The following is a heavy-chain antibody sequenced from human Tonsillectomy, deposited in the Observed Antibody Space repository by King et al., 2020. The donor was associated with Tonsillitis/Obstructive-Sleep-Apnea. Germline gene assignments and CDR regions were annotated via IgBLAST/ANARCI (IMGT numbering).Heavy chain of an antibody. V-gene: IGHV3-48*03. CDR3: ARDRYYGSGTFDY. D-gene: IGHD3-10*01. Sequence: VQLVESGGGLVQPGGSLRLSCAASGFTFSSYEKNWVRQAPGKGLEWVSYISSSGSTIYYADSVKGRFTISRDNAKNSLYLQMNSLRAEDTAVYYCARDRYYGSGTFDYWGQGTLVTVSS. CDR2: ISSSGSTI. CDR1: GFTFSSYE. J-gene: IGHJ4*02.